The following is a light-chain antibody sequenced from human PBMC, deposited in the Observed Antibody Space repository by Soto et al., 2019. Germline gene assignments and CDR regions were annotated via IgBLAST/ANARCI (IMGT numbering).Light chain of an antibody. CDR1: SSDVGAFNY. CDR2: DVT. Sequence: QSALTQPASVSGSPGQSISISCLGTSSDVGAFNYVSWYQHHPGKAPQLIIYDVTSRPSGVSSRFSASKSGNTASLTISGLQAEDEADYYCSSYTTRNTEVFESGTKLTVL. CDR3: SSYTTRNTEV. V-gene: IGLV2-14*03. J-gene: IGLJ1*01.